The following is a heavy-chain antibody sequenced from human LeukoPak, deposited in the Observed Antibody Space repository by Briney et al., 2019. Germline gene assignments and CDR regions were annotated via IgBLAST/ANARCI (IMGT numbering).Heavy chain of an antibody. CDR2: ISGSGGST. D-gene: IGHD6-19*01. CDR3: AKDPAQWLPPYFDY. Sequence: GGSLRLSCAASGFTFSSYWMHWVRQAPGKGLEWVSAISGSGGSTYYADSVKGRFTISRDNSKNTLYLQMNSLRAEDTAVYYCAKDPAQWLPPYFDYWGQGTLVTVSS. V-gene: IGHV3-23*01. CDR1: GFTFSSYW. J-gene: IGHJ4*02.